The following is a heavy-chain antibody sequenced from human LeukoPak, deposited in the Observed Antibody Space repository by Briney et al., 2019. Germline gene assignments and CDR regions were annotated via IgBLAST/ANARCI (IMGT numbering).Heavy chain of an antibody. CDR1: GFTLSDYW. Sequence: GGSLRLSCAASGFTLSDYWMHWVRQAPGKGLVWVSRIKSDGVTTDCADSVKGRFTISRDNAKNTLYLQMNSLRAGDTAVYYCARTYDFWSASQYYFDSWGQGTLVTVSS. CDR2: IKSDGVTT. V-gene: IGHV3-74*01. D-gene: IGHD3-3*01. CDR3: ARTYDFWSASQYYFDS. J-gene: IGHJ4*02.